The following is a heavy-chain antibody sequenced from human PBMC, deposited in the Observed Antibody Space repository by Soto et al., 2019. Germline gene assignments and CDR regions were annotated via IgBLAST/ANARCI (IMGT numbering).Heavy chain of an antibody. CDR3: ARWRESPLDMTTVTPGAGFDP. Sequence: PSETLSLTCTVSGGSVSSGSYYWSWIRQPPGKGLEWIGYIYYSGSTNYNPSLKSRVTISVDTSKNQFSLKLSSVTAADTAVYYCARWRESPLDMTTVTPGAGFDPWGQGTLVTVSS. J-gene: IGHJ5*02. CDR2: IYYSGST. D-gene: IGHD4-17*01. V-gene: IGHV4-61*01. CDR1: GGSVSSGSYY.